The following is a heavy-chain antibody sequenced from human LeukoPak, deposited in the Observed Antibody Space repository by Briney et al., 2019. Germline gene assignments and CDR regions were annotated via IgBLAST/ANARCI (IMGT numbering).Heavy chain of an antibody. Sequence: SETLSLTCAVYGGSFSGYYWSWIRQPPGKGLEWIGYIYYSGSTYYNPSLKSRVTISVDTSKNQFSLKLSSVTAADTAVYYCARDLIGQATYYYYDMDVWGQGTTVTVSS. CDR3: ARDLIGQATYYYYDMDV. CDR2: IYYSGST. J-gene: IGHJ6*02. D-gene: IGHD2/OR15-2a*01. V-gene: IGHV4-34*09. CDR1: GGSFSGYY.